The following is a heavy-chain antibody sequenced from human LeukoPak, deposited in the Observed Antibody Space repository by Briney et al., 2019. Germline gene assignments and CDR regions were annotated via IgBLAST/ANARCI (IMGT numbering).Heavy chain of an antibody. CDR1: GFSFSTYA. CDR3: VKGGGSGFDY. CDR2: ISDKGDKT. J-gene: IGHJ4*02. V-gene: IGHV3-23*01. Sequence: GGSLRLSSAASGFSFSTYAMSWVRQAPGKGLEWVSSISDKGDKTYYADSVKGRFTISRDNSRNTVYLQMNDLRAEDTAVYHCVKGGGSGFDYWGQGPLVTVSS. D-gene: IGHD3-10*01.